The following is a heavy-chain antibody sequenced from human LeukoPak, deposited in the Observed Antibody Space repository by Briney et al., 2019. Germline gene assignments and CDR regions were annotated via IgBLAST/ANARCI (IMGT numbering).Heavy chain of an antibody. D-gene: IGHD2-2*01. CDR3: ARYCSSTSCRFDY. V-gene: IGHV3-48*03. CDR2: ISSSGSTI. J-gene: IGHJ4*02. CDR1: GFTFSSYA. Sequence: GGSLRLSCAASGFTFSSYAMSWVRQAPGKGLEWVSYISSSGSTIYYADSVKGRFTISRDNAKNSLYLQMNSLRAEDTAVYYCARYCSSTSCRFDYWGQGTLVTVSS.